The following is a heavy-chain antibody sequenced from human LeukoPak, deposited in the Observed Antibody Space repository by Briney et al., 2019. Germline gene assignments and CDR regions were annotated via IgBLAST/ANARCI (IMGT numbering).Heavy chain of an antibody. J-gene: IGHJ3*02. CDR3: ARAVELGSLDAFDI. CDR2: ISSSSSYI. V-gene: IGHV3-21*01. CDR1: GFTFSSYS. Sequence: GGSLRLSCAASGFTFSSYSTNWVRQAPGKGLEWVSSISSSSSYIYYAGSVKGRFTISRDNAKNSLYLQMNSLRAEDTAVYYCARAVELGSLDAFDIWGQGTMVTVSS. D-gene: IGHD1-7*01.